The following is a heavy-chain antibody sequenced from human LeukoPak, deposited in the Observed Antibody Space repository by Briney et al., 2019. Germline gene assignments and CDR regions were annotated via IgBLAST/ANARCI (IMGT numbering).Heavy chain of an antibody. Sequence: PSETLSLTCTVSGASISSGSYYWSWIRQPVGKGLEWIGRIYTSGITNYNPSLKSRVTISVETSKNQFSLKLSSVTAADTAVYYCARGKTIFGVVIIHHAFDIWGQGTMITVSS. CDR2: IYTSGIT. CDR3: ARGKTIFGVVIIHHAFDI. D-gene: IGHD3-3*01. J-gene: IGHJ3*02. CDR1: GASISSGSYY. V-gene: IGHV4-61*02.